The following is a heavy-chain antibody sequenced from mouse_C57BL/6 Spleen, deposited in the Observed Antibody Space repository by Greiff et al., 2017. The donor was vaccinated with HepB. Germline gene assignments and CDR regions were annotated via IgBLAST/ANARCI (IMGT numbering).Heavy chain of an antibody. V-gene: IGHV1-81*01. D-gene: IGHD1-1*01. CDR1: GYTFTSYG. Sequence: VQLQQSGAELARPGASVKLSCKASGYTFTSYGISWVKQRTGQGLEWIGEIYPRSGNTYYNEKFKGKATLTADKSSSTAYMELRSLTSEDSAVYFGAKVDYYGSSGFAYWGQGTLVTVSA. J-gene: IGHJ3*01. CDR2: IYPRSGNT. CDR3: AKVDYYGSSGFAY.